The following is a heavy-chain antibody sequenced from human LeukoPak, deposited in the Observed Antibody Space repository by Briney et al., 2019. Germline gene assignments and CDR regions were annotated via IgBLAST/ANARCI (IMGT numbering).Heavy chain of an antibody. D-gene: IGHD6-13*01. CDR1: GFTFSSYA. CDR3: AKTGYSSSWYAGPFDY. Sequence: GGSLRLSCAASGFTFSSYAMHWVRQAPGKGLEWVAVISYDGSNKYYADSVKGRFTISRDNSKNTLYLQMSSLRAEDTAVYYCAKTGYSSSWYAGPFDYWGQGTLVTVSS. J-gene: IGHJ4*02. CDR2: ISYDGSNK. V-gene: IGHV3-30-3*02.